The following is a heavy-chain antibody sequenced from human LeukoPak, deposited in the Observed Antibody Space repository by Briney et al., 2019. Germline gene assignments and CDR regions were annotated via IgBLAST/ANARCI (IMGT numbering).Heavy chain of an antibody. J-gene: IGHJ5*01. V-gene: IGHV3-23*01. CDR1: GFTFSNYA. D-gene: IGHD2-2*01. Sequence: GGSLRLSCAGSGFTFSNYAMNWVRQAPGKGLEWVSGISGSGGSTYYADSVKGRFTISRDNTKNTLYLQMNSLRAEDTAVYYCAKDRHAPGRYCSSTSCFPFDSWGQGTLVTVSS. CDR3: AKDRHAPGRYCSSTSCFPFDS. CDR2: ISGSGGST.